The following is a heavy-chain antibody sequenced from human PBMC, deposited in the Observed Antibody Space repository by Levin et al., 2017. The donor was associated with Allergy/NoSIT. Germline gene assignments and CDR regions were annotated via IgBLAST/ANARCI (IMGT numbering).Heavy chain of an antibody. CDR3: ARDQFDV. CDR1: GFAVSSHY. J-gene: IGHJ3*01. CDR2: VYSGGSA. V-gene: IGHV3-53*01. Sequence: GESLKISCAASGFAVSSHYMSWVRQAPGKGLEWVSVVYSGGSAYYADSVKGRFTISRDNSKNTLSLQMNSLRAEDTAIYYCARDQFDVWGQGTMVTVSS.